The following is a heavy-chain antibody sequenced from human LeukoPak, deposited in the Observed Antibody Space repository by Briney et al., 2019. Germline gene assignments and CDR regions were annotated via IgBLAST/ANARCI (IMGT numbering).Heavy chain of an antibody. Sequence: TGGSLRLSCAASGFTFSSYEMNWVRQAPGKGLEWVSYISSSGSTIYYADSVKGRFTISRDNAKNSLYLQMNSLRAEDTAVYYCARSPVAPDRTVTNWYFDLWGRGTLVTVSS. CDR3: ARSPVAPDRTVTNWYFDL. CDR2: ISSSGSTI. J-gene: IGHJ2*01. D-gene: IGHD4-17*01. V-gene: IGHV3-48*03. CDR1: GFTFSSYE.